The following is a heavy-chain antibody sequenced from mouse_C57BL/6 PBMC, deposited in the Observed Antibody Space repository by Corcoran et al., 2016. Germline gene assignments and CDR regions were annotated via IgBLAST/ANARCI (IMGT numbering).Heavy chain of an antibody. CDR3: ARRDYGSSYWYFDV. D-gene: IGHD1-1*01. Sequence: QVTLKESGPGILQSSQTLSLTCSFSGFSLSTSGMGVSWIRQPSGKGLEWLAHIYWDDDKRYNPSLKSRLTISKETSRNQVFLKITSVDTADTATYYCARRDYGSSYWYFDVWGTGTTVTVSS. V-gene: IGHV8-12*01. CDR2: IYWDDDK. J-gene: IGHJ1*03. CDR1: GFSLSTSGMG.